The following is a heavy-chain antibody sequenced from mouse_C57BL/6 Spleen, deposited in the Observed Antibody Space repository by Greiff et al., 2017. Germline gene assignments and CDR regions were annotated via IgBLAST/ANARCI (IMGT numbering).Heavy chain of an antibody. J-gene: IGHJ4*01. Sequence: EVKLQQSGPELVKPGASVKISCKASGYTFTDYYMNWVKQSHGKSLEWIGDINPNNGGTSYNQKFKGKATLTVDKSSSTAYMELSSLTSEDSAVDYCARYLLREAMDDWGQGTSVTVSS. CDR2: INPNNGGT. D-gene: IGHD5-1*01. V-gene: IGHV1-26*01. CDR3: ARYLLREAMDD. CDR1: GYTFTDYY.